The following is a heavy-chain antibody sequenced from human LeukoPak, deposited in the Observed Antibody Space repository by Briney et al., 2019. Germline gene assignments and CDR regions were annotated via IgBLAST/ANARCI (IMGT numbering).Heavy chain of an antibody. CDR2: ISSSSSYI. CDR3: ARDLADSSGYYCFDY. D-gene: IGHD3-22*01. CDR1: GFTFNTYS. V-gene: IGHV3-21*01. J-gene: IGHJ4*02. Sequence: GGSLRLSCAASGFTFNTYSMNWVRQAPGKGLEWVSSISSSSSYIYYADSLKGRFTISRDNAKSSLYLQMNSLRAEDTAVHYCARDLADSSGYYCFDYWGQGTLVTVSS.